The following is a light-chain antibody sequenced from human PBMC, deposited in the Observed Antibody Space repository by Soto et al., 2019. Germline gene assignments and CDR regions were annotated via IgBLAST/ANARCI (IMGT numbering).Light chain of an antibody. CDR1: QSVSSSY. V-gene: IGKV3D-20*02. CDR3: QQRSNWPPIT. J-gene: IGKJ5*01. CDR2: GAS. Sequence: QSPGTLSLYTGERATLSCRASQSVSSSYLAWYQQKPGQAPRLLIYGASSRATGIPARFSGSGSGTDFTLTISSLEPEDFAVYYCQQRSNWPPITFGQGTRLEIK.